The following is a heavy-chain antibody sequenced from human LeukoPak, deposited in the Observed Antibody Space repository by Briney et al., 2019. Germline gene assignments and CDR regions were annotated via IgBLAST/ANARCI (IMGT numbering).Heavy chain of an antibody. D-gene: IGHD1-26*01. CDR3: ARGLSGSYWDDY. Sequence: ASVKVSCKASGYTFTSYAMHWVRQAPRQRLEWMGWINAGNGSTKYSQKFQGRVTITRDTSASTAYMELSSLRSEDTAVYYCARGLSGSYWDDYWGQGTLVTVSS. J-gene: IGHJ4*02. CDR2: INAGNGST. CDR1: GYTFTSYA. V-gene: IGHV1-3*01.